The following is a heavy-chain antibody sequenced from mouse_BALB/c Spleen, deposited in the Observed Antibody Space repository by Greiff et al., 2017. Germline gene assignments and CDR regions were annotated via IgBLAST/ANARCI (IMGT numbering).Heavy chain of an antibody. Sequence: VQVVESGPELVKPGASVKMSCKASGYTFTDYVISWVKQRTGQGLEWIGEIYPGSGSTYYNEKFKGKATLTADKSSNTAYMQLSSLTSEDSAVYFCAGGDYGNYAMDYWGQGTSVTVSS. CDR2: IYPGSGST. CDR1: GYTFTDYV. CDR3: AGGDYGNYAMDY. D-gene: IGHD2-1*01. V-gene: IGHV1-77*01. J-gene: IGHJ4*01.